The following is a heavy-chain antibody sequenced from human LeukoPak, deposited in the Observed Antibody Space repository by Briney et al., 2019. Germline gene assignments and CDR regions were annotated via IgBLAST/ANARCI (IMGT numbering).Heavy chain of an antibody. CDR1: GGSISSGGYY. J-gene: IGHJ5*02. CDR2: IYHSGPT. V-gene: IGHV4-30-2*01. Sequence: SETLSLTCTVSGGSISSGGYYWSWIRQPPGKGLEWIGYIYHSGPTYYNPSLKSRVTISVDRYENQFSLKLSSVTAADTAVYYCARGRMVRGVIITSSPNWFDPWGQGTLVTVSS. D-gene: IGHD3-10*01. CDR3: ARGRMVRGVIITSSPNWFDP.